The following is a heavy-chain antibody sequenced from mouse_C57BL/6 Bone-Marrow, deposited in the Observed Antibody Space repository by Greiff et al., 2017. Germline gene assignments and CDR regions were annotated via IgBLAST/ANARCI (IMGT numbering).Heavy chain of an antibody. V-gene: IGHV1-50*01. Sequence: QVQLQQPGAELVKPGASVKLSCKASGYTFTSYWMQWVKQRPGQGLEWIGEIDPSDGDTNYNQKFKGKATMTVDTSSSTAYMQLSSLTSEASAVYYCAKRVRGFAYWGQGTLVTVSA. D-gene: IGHD2-14*01. CDR3: AKRVRGFAY. CDR1: GYTFTSYW. CDR2: IDPSDGDT. J-gene: IGHJ3*01.